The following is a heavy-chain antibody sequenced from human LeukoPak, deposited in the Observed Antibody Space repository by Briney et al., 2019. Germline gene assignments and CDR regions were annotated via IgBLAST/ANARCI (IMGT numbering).Heavy chain of an antibody. CDR3: AKSLRPYYYYYMDV. D-gene: IGHD3-16*01. V-gene: IGHV3-23*01. CDR1: GFTFSSYA. CDR2: ISGSGGST. Sequence: GGSLRLSCAASGFTFSSYAMSWVRQAPGKGLEWVSAISGSGGSTYYADSVKGRFTISRDDSKNTLYLQMNSLRAEDTAVYYCAKSLRPYYYYYMDVWGKGTTVTVSS. J-gene: IGHJ6*03.